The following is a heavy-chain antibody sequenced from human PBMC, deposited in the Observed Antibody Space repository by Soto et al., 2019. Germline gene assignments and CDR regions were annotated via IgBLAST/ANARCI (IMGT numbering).Heavy chain of an antibody. D-gene: IGHD3-10*01. Sequence: TLSLTCTVSGGSISSYYWSWIRQPPGKGLEWIGYIYYSGSTNYNPSLKSRVTISVDTSKNQFSLKLSSVTAADTAVYYCARAQGLIGGRFDPWGQGTLVTVSS. CDR2: IYYSGST. J-gene: IGHJ5*02. CDR1: GGSISSYY. CDR3: ARAQGLIGGRFDP. V-gene: IGHV4-59*01.